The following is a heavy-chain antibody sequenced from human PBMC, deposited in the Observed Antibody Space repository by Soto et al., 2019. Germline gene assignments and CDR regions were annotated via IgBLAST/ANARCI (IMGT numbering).Heavy chain of an antibody. D-gene: IGHD1-26*01. CDR3: ARDKSTMGGYNQFDS. Sequence: PSETLSLTCIVSVYSIRSSKWWSFVRQSPGRGLEWIGDIYHSGATNYNPSLKSRLTMSVDKSENEFSMKLVSVTAADTAIYFCARDKSTMGGYNQFDSWGPGTLVTVSS. CDR2: IYHSGAT. J-gene: IGHJ5*01. CDR1: VYSIRSSKW. V-gene: IGHV4-4*02.